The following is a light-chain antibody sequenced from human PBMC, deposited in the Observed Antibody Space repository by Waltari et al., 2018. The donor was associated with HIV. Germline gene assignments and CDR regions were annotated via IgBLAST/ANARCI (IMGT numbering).Light chain of an antibody. CDR2: GTS. J-gene: IGKJ2*01. CDR3: QQYGNSPRT. CDR1: QTVISAY. Sequence: EIVLTQSPGTLSLSPGERATLSCRASQTVISAYLALYQQKPGQAPRLLMYGTSTRASGSPDRFSGSVSGTDFTLTISRLEPEDFAVYYCQQYGNSPRTFGQGTNLEIK. V-gene: IGKV3-20*01.